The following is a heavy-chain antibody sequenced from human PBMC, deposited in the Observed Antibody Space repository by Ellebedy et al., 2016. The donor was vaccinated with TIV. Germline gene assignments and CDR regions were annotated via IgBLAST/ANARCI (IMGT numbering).Heavy chain of an antibody. CDR2: IYYSGST. J-gene: IGHJ4*02. CDR3: ATSDSGYDSRFDY. D-gene: IGHD5-12*01. Sequence: GSLRLXXTVSGGSISSYYWSWIRQPPGKGLEWIGYIYYSGSTNYNPSLKSRVTISVDTSKNQFSLKLSSVTAADTAVYYCATSDSGYDSRFDYWGQGTLVTVSS. V-gene: IGHV4-59*01. CDR1: GGSISSYY.